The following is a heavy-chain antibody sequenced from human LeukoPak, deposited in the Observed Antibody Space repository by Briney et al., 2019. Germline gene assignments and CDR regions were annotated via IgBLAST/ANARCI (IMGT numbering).Heavy chain of an antibody. J-gene: IGHJ6*03. Sequence: GGSLRLSCAASGFTFSSYSMNWVRQAPGKGLEWVSSISSSSSYIYYADSVKGRFTISRDNAKNSLYLQMNSLRAEDTAVYYCARGSGVTTIYYYMDVWGKGITVTVSS. CDR3: ARGSGVTTIYYYMDV. V-gene: IGHV3-21*01. D-gene: IGHD4-17*01. CDR1: GFTFSSYS. CDR2: ISSSSSYI.